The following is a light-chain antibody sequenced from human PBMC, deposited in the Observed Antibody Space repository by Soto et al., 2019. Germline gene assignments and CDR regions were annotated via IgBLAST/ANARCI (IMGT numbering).Light chain of an antibody. CDR2: YNN. J-gene: IGLJ2*01. Sequence: QSVLTQPPSVSAAPGQPVTISCSGSSSNIGNNYVSWYQQLPGTAPKLLIYYNNKRPSGIPDRFSGSKSGTSATLGITGLQTGDEADYYCGTWDSSLSAGVFGGGTKLTVL. CDR3: GTWDSSLSAGV. CDR1: SSNIGNNY. V-gene: IGLV1-51*01.